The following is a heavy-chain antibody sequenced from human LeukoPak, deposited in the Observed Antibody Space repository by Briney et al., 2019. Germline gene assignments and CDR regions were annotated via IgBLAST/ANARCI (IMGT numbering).Heavy chain of an antibody. Sequence: ASVKVSCKASGYTFTSYYMHWVRQAPGQGLEWMGIINPSGGSTSYAQKFQGRVTMTRDMSTSTVYMELSSLRSEDTAVYYCARGGYGSGSYPRGFYYYYMDVWGKGTTVTVSS. D-gene: IGHD3-10*01. CDR3: ARGGYGSGSYPRGFYYYYMDV. CDR1: GYTFTSYY. J-gene: IGHJ6*03. CDR2: INPSGGST. V-gene: IGHV1-46*01.